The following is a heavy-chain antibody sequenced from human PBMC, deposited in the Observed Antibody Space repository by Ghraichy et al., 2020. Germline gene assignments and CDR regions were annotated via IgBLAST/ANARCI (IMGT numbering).Heavy chain of an antibody. Sequence: GGSLRLSCAASGFTFSNYAMNWVRQAPGKGLEWASTITRGDKTYYADSVKGRFTISRDNAKNTLYMQMNSLRAEDTAVYYCAKLRSYGGKGYHFDYWGQGTLVTVSS. CDR3: AKLRSYGGKGYHFDY. V-gene: IGHV3-23*01. CDR1: GFTFSNYA. D-gene: IGHD4-23*01. J-gene: IGHJ4*02. CDR2: ITRGDKT.